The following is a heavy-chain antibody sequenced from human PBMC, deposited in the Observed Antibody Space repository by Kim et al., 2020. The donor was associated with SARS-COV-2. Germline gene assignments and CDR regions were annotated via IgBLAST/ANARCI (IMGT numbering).Heavy chain of an antibody. J-gene: IGHJ6*02. Sequence: GRSLRLSCAASGFTFSYYSMHWVRQPPGKGLEWVALISYDENNKYYTDSVKGRFTISRDNSKNMLYLQMSSLTAADTAVYYCARDAVATFYDYTWGSYRPPSEGRMDVWGQGTTVTVSS. CDR2: ISYDENNK. D-gene: IGHD3-16*02. V-gene: IGHV3-30*04. CDR1: GFTFSYYS. CDR3: ARDAVATFYDYTWGSYRPPSEGRMDV.